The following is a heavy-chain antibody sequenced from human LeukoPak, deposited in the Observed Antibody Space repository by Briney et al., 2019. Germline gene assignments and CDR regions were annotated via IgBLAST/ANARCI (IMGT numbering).Heavy chain of an antibody. Sequence: GGSLRLSCAASGFTFSSYAMSWVRQAPGKGLEWVSAISGSGGSTYYADSVKGRFTISRDNSKNTLYLQMNSLRAEDTAVCYCAKGEGYTIVVVPAATDYWGQGTLVTVSS. D-gene: IGHD2-2*01. CDR1: GFTFSSYA. CDR2: ISGSGGST. V-gene: IGHV3-23*01. CDR3: AKGEGYTIVVVPAATDY. J-gene: IGHJ4*02.